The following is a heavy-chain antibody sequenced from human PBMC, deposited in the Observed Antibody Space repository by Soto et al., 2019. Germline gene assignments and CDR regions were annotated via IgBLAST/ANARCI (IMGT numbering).Heavy chain of an antibody. D-gene: IGHD6-6*01. CDR1: GGSISSGDYY. V-gene: IGHV4-31*03. Sequence: QVQLQESGPGLVKPSQTLSLTCTVSGGSISSGDYYWSWIRQHPGKGLEWIGYIYYSGSTYYNPSLRSRVTILVDTSKNQFSLKLSSVTAADTAVYSCARVQSSSFDLDIWGQGTMVTVSS. CDR2: IYYSGST. J-gene: IGHJ3*02. CDR3: ARVQSSSFDLDI.